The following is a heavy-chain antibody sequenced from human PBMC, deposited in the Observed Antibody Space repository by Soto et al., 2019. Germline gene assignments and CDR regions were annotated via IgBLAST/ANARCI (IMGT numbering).Heavy chain of an antibody. CDR2: IKPDGSEK. Sequence: EGKLVESGGGLAQPGGSLRLSCEASGLTFSSYWMTWVRQAPGKGLEWVADIKPDGSEKYYVDSVEGRFTISRDNAKNSIYLEMNSLRVEDTAVYYCARSITTLGVVTISDDNWFDPWGQGTPVTVSS. J-gene: IGHJ5*02. CDR1: GLTFSSYW. D-gene: IGHD3-3*01. CDR3: ARSITTLGVVTISDDNWFDP. V-gene: IGHV3-7*03.